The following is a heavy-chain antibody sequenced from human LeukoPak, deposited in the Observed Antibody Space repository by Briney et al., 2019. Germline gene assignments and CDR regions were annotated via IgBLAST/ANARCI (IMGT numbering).Heavy chain of an antibody. CDR3: ARDSQQLTLYNWFDP. D-gene: IGHD6-13*01. CDR1: GYTFTGYY. V-gene: IGHV1-2*02. CDR2: INPNSGGT. Sequence: ASVKVSCKASGYTFTGYYMHWVRQAPGQGLEWMGWINPNSGGTNYAQKFQGRVTMTRDTSISTAYMELSRLRSDDTAVYYCARDSQQLTLYNWFDPWGQGTLVTVSS. J-gene: IGHJ5*02.